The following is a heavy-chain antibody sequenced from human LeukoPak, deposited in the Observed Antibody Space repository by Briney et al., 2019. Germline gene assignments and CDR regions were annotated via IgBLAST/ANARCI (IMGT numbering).Heavy chain of an antibody. CDR2: ISESSVDK. V-gene: IGHV3-11*04. CDR1: GFTFGDYY. D-gene: IGHD3-3*01. J-gene: IGHJ3*01. CDR3: VRIDWVSGAVRAFDV. Sequence: PGGSLRLSCVGSGFTFGDYYMSWIRQAPGKGLEWVSYISESSVDKYYVDSVWGRFTISRDNAKKSMYLQMSGLRAEDTAVYYCVRIDWVSGAVRAFDVWGQGTMVTVSS.